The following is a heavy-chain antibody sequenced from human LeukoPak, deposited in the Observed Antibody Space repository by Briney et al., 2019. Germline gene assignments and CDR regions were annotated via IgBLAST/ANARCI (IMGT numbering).Heavy chain of an antibody. CDR2: ISGSGGST. CDR1: GFTFTTYA. CDR3: AKDVFVVAAKSRGPFDY. Sequence: PGGSLRLSCAASGFTFTTYAMSWVRQAPGKGLEWVSSISGSGGSTYYVDSVKGRFTISRDNSKNTLYLQMNSLRAEDTAVYYCAKDVFVVAAKSRGPFDYWGQGTLVTVSS. V-gene: IGHV3-23*01. D-gene: IGHD2-15*01. J-gene: IGHJ4*02.